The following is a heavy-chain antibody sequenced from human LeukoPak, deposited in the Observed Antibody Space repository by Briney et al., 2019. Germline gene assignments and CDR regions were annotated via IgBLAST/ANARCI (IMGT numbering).Heavy chain of an antibody. Sequence: PGGSLRLSCAASGFTFSSYTMHWVRQAPGKGLEWVAVISSDGTNKYYADSVQGRFTISRDNAKNSLYLQMNSLRAEDTAVYYCARGRYSSRSGGYYFDIWGQGTLVTVSS. CDR3: ARGRYSSRSGGYYFDI. D-gene: IGHD2-2*01. CDR1: GFTFSSYT. CDR2: ISSDGTNK. J-gene: IGHJ4*02. V-gene: IGHV3-30-3*01.